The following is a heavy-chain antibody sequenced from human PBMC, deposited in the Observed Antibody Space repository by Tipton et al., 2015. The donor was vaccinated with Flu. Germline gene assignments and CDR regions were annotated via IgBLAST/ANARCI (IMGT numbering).Heavy chain of an antibody. CDR2: IYPGDSDT. V-gene: IGHV5-51*01. CDR1: GYSYSIYW. D-gene: IGHD3-10*01. Sequence: VQLVQSGAEVKKAGESLKISCKGSGYSYSIYWIAWVRQLPGKGLEWMGIIYPGDSDTSYSPSFQGQVTISVDQSIRTAYLQWSSLMAPDPAIYFCARQRRSENYYNPLDYWGQGTLVPVSS. J-gene: IGHJ4*02. CDR3: ARQRRSENYYNPLDY.